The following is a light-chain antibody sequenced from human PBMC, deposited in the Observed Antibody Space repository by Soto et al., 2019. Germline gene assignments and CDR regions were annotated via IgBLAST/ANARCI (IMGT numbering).Light chain of an antibody. CDR1: HSISSN. J-gene: IGKJ4*01. CDR3: QHYTNWPPLT. Sequence: EIVMTQSPATLSVSPGESATLSCRASHSISSNLAWYQQKPGQGPRLLIYDASTRATGIPPRVSGSGSGTEFTLTISSLQSEDFAIYYCQHYTNWPPLTFGGGTKVEI. V-gene: IGKV3-15*01. CDR2: DAS.